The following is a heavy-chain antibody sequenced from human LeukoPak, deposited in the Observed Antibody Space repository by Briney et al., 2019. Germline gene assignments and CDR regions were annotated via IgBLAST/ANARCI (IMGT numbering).Heavy chain of an antibody. CDR2: IDTGGGST. V-gene: IGHV3-23*01. J-gene: IGHJ4*02. CDR3: AKDVQWLVYYFDY. CDR1: GFTFSGHS. D-gene: IGHD6-19*01. Sequence: GGSLRLSCAASGFTFSGHSMGWVRQAPGEGLQWVAIIDTGGGSTHYADSVKGRFTISRDNSKNTLCLQMNSLRAEDTAVYYCAKDVQWLVYYFDYWGQGTLVTVSS.